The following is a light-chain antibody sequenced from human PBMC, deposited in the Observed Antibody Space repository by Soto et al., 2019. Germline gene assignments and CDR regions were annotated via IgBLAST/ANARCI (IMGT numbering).Light chain of an antibody. J-gene: IGKJ2*01. CDR3: QQYHFSPYT. CDR1: QSLSSRY. V-gene: IGKV3D-20*01. CDR2: DAS. Sequence: EIVLTQSPATLYLSPGESVTLSCGASQSLSSRYLAWYQQKPGLAPRLLIFDASNRATGIPDRFSGGGSGTYFTLTVSRLVPEDFAVYFCQQYHFSPYTVGQGTKLEIK.